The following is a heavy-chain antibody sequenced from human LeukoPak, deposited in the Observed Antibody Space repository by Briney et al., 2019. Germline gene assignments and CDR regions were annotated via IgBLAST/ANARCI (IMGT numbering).Heavy chain of an antibody. V-gene: IGHV3-23*01. CDR2: ISGSGGST. J-gene: IGHJ4*02. CDR1: GFRFSNYG. CDR3: AKNMVGGVIMSSSFDY. D-gene: IGHD3-10*01. Sequence: GGSLRLSCAASGFRFSNYGMSWVRQAPGKGLEWVSAISGSGGSTYYADSVKGRFSISRDNSKNTLYMQMNSLRAEDTAVYYCAKNMVGGVIMSSSFDYWGQGILVTASS.